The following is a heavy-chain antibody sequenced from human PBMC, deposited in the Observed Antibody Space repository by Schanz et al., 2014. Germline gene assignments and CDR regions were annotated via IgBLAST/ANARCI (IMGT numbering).Heavy chain of an antibody. J-gene: IGHJ4*02. Sequence: QVQLVESGGAVVQPGGSLRLSCAATGFTFSDFGMHWVRQASGKGLEWVAFMPFDYSSQYYADSVKGRFTISRDNSKNTLYLQMNSLRTEDTAVYFCAKSYWGQGTLVTVSS. CDR3: AKSY. V-gene: IGHV3-30*02. CDR2: MPFDYSSQ. CDR1: GFTFSDFG.